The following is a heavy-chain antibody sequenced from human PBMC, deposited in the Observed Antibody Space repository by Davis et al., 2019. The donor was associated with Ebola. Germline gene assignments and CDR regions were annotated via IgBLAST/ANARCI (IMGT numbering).Heavy chain of an antibody. CDR3: ARAVPYYDSSGYEDY. Sequence: PSETLSLTCAVSGGSISSSNWWSWVRQPPGKGLEWIGEIYHSGSTNYNPSLKSRVTISVDKSKNQFSLKLSSVTAADTAVYYCARAVPYYDSSGYEDYWGQGTLVTVSS. D-gene: IGHD3-22*01. CDR1: GGSISSSNW. J-gene: IGHJ4*02. V-gene: IGHV4-4*02. CDR2: IYHSGST.